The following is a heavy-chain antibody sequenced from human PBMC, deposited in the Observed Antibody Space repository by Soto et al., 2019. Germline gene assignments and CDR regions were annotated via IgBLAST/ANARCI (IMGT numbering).Heavy chain of an antibody. CDR1: VLTFSSFG. CDR2: ISGSADRS. D-gene: IGHD3-22*01. J-gene: IGHJ4*02. V-gene: IGHV3-23*01. CDR3: AKVVIGSFSHKHHFEH. Sequence: GGPLTPACTASVLTFSSFGMAWVRQAPGKWLEWVSAISGSADRSYYADSVKGRFTISRNNPKITLYRQRDSLRAEDTGVYFCAKVVIGSFSHKHHFEHWGQGTPVTVSS.